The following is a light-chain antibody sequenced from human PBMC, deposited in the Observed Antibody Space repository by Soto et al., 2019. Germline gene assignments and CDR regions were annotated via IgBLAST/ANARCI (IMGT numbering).Light chain of an antibody. J-gene: IGKJ5*01. CDR3: QHRSTWSHSIP. CDR1: QIVSSSY. CDR2: GAS. V-gene: IGKV3-11*01. Sequence: SAGTVSLSPGDRAALXCRASQIVSSSYLAWYQQKPGQAPRLLIYGASTRATGIPARFSGSGSETDFTLTISSLEPEDFAVYYCQHRSTWSHSIPVGQGTRLEIK.